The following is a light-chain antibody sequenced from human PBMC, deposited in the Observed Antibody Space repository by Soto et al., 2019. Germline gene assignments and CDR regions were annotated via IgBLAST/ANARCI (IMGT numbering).Light chain of an antibody. J-gene: IGKJ3*01. CDR3: QQLNTFPPFFT. CDR2: GAS. CDR1: QGIRSY. Sequence: DIQLTQSPSFLSASVGDRVTITCRASQGIRSYLAWYHQRPGKAPELLIYGASTLRPGGASRFSGSGSGTEFCLTISSLQPEDFATYFCQQLNTFPPFFTFGPGTKVDI. V-gene: IGKV1-9*01.